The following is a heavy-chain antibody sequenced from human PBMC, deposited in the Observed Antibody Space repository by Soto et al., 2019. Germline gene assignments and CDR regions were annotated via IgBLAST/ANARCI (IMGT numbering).Heavy chain of an antibody. J-gene: IGHJ4*01. Sequence: SETLSLTCAVYGVPFSGYYWSWIRQSPGKGLEWIGEINHSGNTNYNPSLKSRVTMLVDTSKNQFSLSLSSVTAADTAVYYCANLSVFHSSYYHDYWGHGTLVTVSS. CDR2: INHSGNT. CDR3: ANLSVFHSSYYHDY. V-gene: IGHV4-34*01. D-gene: IGHD1-26*01. CDR1: GVPFSGYY.